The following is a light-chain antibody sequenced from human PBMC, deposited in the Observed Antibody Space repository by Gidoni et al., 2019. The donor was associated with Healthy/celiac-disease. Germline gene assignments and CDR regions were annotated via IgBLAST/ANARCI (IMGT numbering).Light chain of an antibody. CDR2: KAS. CDR1: QSISSW. Sequence: DIQMTQSPSTLSASVGDRVTITCRASQSISSWLAWYPQKPGKAPKLLIYKASSLESGVPSRFSGSGSGTEFTLTISSLQPDDFATYYCQQYNSYSFXGXTKVEIK. CDR3: QQYNSYS. V-gene: IGKV1-5*03. J-gene: IGKJ4*01.